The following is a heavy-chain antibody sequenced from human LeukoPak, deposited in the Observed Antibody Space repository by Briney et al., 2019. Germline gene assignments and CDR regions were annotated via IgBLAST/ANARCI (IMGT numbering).Heavy chain of an antibody. J-gene: IGHJ4*02. Sequence: ASVKVSCKASGYTFTGYYMHWVRQAPGQGLEWMGWINPNSGGTNYAQKFQGRVTMTRDTSISTAYMELSRLRSDDTAVYYCARDIRNYYDSSGYYQLDYWGQGTLVTVSS. CDR2: INPNSGGT. D-gene: IGHD3-22*01. V-gene: IGHV1-2*02. CDR3: ARDIRNYYDSSGYYQLDY. CDR1: GYTFTGYY.